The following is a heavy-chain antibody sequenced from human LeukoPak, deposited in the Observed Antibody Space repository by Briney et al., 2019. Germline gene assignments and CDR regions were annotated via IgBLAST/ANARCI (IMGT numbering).Heavy chain of an antibody. V-gene: IGHV1-18*01. CDR2: ISAYNGNT. Sequence: ASVKVSCKASGYTFTSYGISWVRQAPGQGLECMGWISAYNGNTNYAQKLQGRVTMTTDTSTGTAYMELRSLRSDDTAVYYCARYRVVVTADGRSYGMDVWGQGTTVTVSS. CDR1: GYTFTSYG. CDR3: ARYRVVVTADGRSYGMDV. D-gene: IGHD2-21*02. J-gene: IGHJ6*02.